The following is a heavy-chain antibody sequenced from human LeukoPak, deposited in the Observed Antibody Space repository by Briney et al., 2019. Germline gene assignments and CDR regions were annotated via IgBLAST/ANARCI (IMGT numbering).Heavy chain of an antibody. V-gene: IGHV3-30-3*01. CDR3: ARVVGIAVAVAFDY. D-gene: IGHD6-19*01. Sequence: PGRSLRVSCAASGFTFSSYAMHWVRQAPGKGLEWVAVISYDGSNKYYADSVKGRFTISRDNSKNTLYLQMNSLRAEDTAVYYCARVVGIAVAVAFDYWGQGTLVTVPS. J-gene: IGHJ4*02. CDR2: ISYDGSNK. CDR1: GFTFSSYA.